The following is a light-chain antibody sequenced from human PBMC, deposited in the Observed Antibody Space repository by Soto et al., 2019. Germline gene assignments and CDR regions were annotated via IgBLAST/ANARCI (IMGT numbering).Light chain of an antibody. CDR2: AAS. Sequence: DIQMTQSPSSLSASVGDRVTITCRASQSIRRYLNWYQQKPGKAPKVLIYAASSLQSGVPSRFSGSGSGTDFTLTISSLQPEDFATYYCQQTSTTPPTFGLGTKVGVK. CDR1: QSIRRY. J-gene: IGKJ1*01. CDR3: QQTSTTPPT. V-gene: IGKV1-39*01.